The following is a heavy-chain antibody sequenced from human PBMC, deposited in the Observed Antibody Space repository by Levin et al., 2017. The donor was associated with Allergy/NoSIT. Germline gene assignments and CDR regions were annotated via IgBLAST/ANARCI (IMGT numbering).Heavy chain of an antibody. V-gene: IGHV4-30-4*01. D-gene: IGHD2-15*01. Sequence: SQTLSLTCTVSGGSISSGDYYWSWIRQPPGKGLEWIGYIYYSGSTYYNPSLKSRVTISVDTSKNQFSLKLSSVTAADTAMYYCASGGEVALFDYWGQGTLVTVSS. CDR1: GGSISSGDYY. CDR3: ASGGEVALFDY. CDR2: IYYSGST. J-gene: IGHJ4*02.